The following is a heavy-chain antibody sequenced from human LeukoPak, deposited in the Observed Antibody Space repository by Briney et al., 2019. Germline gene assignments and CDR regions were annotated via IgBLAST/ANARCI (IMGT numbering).Heavy chain of an antibody. J-gene: IGHJ4*02. V-gene: IGHV4-39*01. Sequence: SETLSLTCTVSGGSISSSSSFWAWIRQPPGKGLEWIGNVYYSGNTHYNPSLKSRVTISLDTSKNQFSLRLTSVTGADTAVYYCARHGLYQDYGYWGQGTLVTVSS. CDR1: GGSISSSSSF. CDR3: ARHGLYQDYGY. CDR2: VYYSGNT. D-gene: IGHD3-16*01.